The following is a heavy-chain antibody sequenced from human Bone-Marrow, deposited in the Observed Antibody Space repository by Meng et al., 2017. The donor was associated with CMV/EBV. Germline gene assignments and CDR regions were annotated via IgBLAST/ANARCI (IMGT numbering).Heavy chain of an antibody. Sequence: ASVKVSCKASGYTFTAYYMHWVRQAPGQGLEWMGWINPNSGGTNYAQRFQGRVAMTRDTSINTAYMELTSLRSDDTAVYYCAREDDSSGWYGGGYYYGMDVRGQGTTVTVSS. J-gene: IGHJ6*02. CDR2: INPNSGGT. D-gene: IGHD6-19*01. CDR3: AREDDSSGWYGGGYYYGMDV. CDR1: GYTFTAYY. V-gene: IGHV1-2*02.